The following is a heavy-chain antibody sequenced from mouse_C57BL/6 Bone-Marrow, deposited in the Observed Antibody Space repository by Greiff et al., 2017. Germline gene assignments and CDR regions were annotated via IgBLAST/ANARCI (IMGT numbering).Heavy chain of an antibody. Sequence: QVQLQQSGAELVKPGASVKLSCKASGYTFTSYWMHWVKQRPGQGLEWIGMIHPNSGSTNYNEKFKSKATLAVDKSSSTAYMQLSSLTSEDSAVYYCARGRDAYFDYWDQGTTLTVSS. D-gene: IGHD3-3*01. CDR3: ARGRDAYFDY. J-gene: IGHJ2*01. CDR1: GYTFTSYW. CDR2: IHPNSGST. V-gene: IGHV1-64*01.